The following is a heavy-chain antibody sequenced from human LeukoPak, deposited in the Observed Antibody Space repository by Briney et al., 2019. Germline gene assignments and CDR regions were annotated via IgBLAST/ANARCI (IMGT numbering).Heavy chain of an antibody. CDR2: IKSKTDGGIT. J-gene: IGHJ4*02. D-gene: IGHD3-3*01. CDR1: GFTFSNAW. V-gene: IGHV3-15*01. Sequence: PGGSLRLSCAASGFTFSNAWMSWVRQAPGKGLEWVGRIKSKTDGGITDYAAPVKGRFTISRDDSKNTLYLQMNSLKTEDTAVYYCTTGDYDFWSGYRDYWGQGTLVTVSS. CDR3: TTGDYDFWSGYRDY.